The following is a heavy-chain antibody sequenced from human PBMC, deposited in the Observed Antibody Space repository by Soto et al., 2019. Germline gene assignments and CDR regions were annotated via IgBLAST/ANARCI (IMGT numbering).Heavy chain of an antibody. CDR2: VSSTSSTI. D-gene: IGHD5-18*01. CDR1: GFTFSSYE. Sequence: PGGSLRLSCAASGFTFSSYEMNWVRQSPGKGLEWASYVSSTSSTIYYADSVKGRFTISRDNAKNSLYPQMNSLRAEDTAVYYCARGVRGYSYGCDYWGQGTLVTVSS. V-gene: IGHV3-48*03. CDR3: ARGVRGYSYGCDY. J-gene: IGHJ4*02.